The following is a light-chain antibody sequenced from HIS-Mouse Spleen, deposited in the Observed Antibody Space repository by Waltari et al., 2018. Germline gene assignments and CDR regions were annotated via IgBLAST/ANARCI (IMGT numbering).Light chain of an antibody. V-gene: IGLV2-14*03. CDR3: SSYTSSSFNVV. CDR2: DVS. Sequence: QSALTQPASVSGSPGQSITISCTGTSNDVGGYNYVSWYQQHPGKAPKLMIYDVSNRPSGVSNRFSGSKSGHTASLTISGLQAEDEADYYCSSYTSSSFNVVFGGGTKLTVL. CDR1: SNDVGGYNY. J-gene: IGLJ2*01.